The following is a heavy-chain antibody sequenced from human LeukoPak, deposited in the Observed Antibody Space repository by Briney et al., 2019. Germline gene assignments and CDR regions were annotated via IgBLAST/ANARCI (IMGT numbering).Heavy chain of an antibody. Sequence: GGSLRLSCAASGFAFRDYAMNWVRQAPGKGLEWVSSINENDGGTSYADSVKGRFTISRDDSRDTLYLQMNSLRDEDTAVYYCAREATAAFDYWGQGTLVTVSS. CDR2: INENDGGT. CDR1: GFAFRDYA. V-gene: IGHV3-23*01. J-gene: IGHJ4*02. D-gene: IGHD2-21*02. CDR3: AREATAAFDY.